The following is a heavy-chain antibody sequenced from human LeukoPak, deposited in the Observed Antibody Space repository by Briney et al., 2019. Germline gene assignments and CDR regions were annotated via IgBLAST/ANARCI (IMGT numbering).Heavy chain of an antibody. J-gene: IGHJ4*02. CDR3: ARAANYGDFDY. CDR2: IYTSGST. V-gene: IGHV3-53*01. CDR1: GFTVSSNY. D-gene: IGHD4-17*01. Sequence: GGSLRLSCAASGFTVSSNYMSWVRQAPGKGLEWVSVIYTSGSTFYADSVKGRFTISGDNSKNTLYLQMNSLRAEDTAVYYCARAANYGDFDYWGQGTLVTVSS.